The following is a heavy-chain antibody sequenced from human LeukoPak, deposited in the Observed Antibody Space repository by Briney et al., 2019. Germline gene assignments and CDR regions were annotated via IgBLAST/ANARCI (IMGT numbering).Heavy chain of an antibody. V-gene: IGHV1-2*02. CDR1: GYTFTGYY. D-gene: IGHD1-1*01. J-gene: IGHJ3*02. Sequence: ASVKLSCTASGYTFTGYYMHRVRQAPGQGLEWMGWINPSSGDTNYEQKFQGRGTMTRDTSISTAYMELSRLKSDDTAVYFCARDWRDAFDIWGQGIMVSVAS. CDR2: INPSSGDT. CDR3: ARDWRDAFDI.